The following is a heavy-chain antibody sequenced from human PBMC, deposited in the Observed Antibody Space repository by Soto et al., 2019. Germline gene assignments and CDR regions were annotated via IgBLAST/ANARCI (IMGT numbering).Heavy chain of an antibody. J-gene: IGHJ4*02. Sequence: QVQLVESGGGLVEPGGSLRLSCAVSGFTFSDFYMSWIRQAPGKGLEWISHISSSSDYTHYADSVRGRFTISRDNAKSSLYLQMNSLRAEDTAVYYCARDIPYVGATKYLDYWGQGTLVIVSS. CDR3: ARDIPYVGATKYLDY. V-gene: IGHV3-11*06. CDR1: GFTFSDFY. D-gene: IGHD1-26*01. CDR2: ISSSSDYT.